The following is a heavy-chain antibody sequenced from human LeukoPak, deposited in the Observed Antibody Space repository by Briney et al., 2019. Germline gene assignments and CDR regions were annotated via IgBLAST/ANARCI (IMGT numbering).Heavy chain of an antibody. V-gene: IGHV4-38-2*02. Sequence: PSETLSLTCTVSGYSISSGYYWGWIRQPPGKGLEWIGSIYHSGSTYYNPSPKSRVTISVDTSKNQFFLKLSSVTAADTAVYYCAKGGIAAARNWFDPWGQGTLVTVSS. CDR1: GYSISSGYY. CDR3: AKGGIAAARNWFDP. J-gene: IGHJ5*02. D-gene: IGHD6-13*01. CDR2: IYHSGST.